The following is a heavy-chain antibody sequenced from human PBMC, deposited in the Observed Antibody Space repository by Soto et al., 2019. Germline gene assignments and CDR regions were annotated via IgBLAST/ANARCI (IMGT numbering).Heavy chain of an antibody. D-gene: IGHD2-15*01. CDR3: RVGAATSVDYHYGMDV. Sequence: SETLSLTCTVSGGSISSGGYYWSWIRQHPGKGLEWIGYIYYSGSTYYNPSLKSRVTISVDTSKNQFSLKLSSVTAADTAVYYCRVGAATSVDYHYGMDVWGKGTSVTVSS. CDR1: GGSISSGGYY. CDR2: IYYSGST. V-gene: IGHV4-31*03. J-gene: IGHJ6*04.